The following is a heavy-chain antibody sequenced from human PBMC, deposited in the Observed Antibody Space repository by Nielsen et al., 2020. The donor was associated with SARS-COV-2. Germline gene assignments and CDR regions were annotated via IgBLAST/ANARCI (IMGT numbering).Heavy chain of an antibody. CDR3: ARESSGYYFPDY. CDR2: IKQDGSEK. CDR1: GFSFSSHW. V-gene: IGHV3-7*03. J-gene: IGHJ4*02. D-gene: IGHD3-22*01. Sequence: GESLKISCAASGFSFSSHWMSWVRQAPGKGLEWVANIKQDGSEKYYVDSVKGRFTISRDNAKNSLYLQMGSLRAEDTAIYYCARESSGYYFPDYWGQGTLVTVSS.